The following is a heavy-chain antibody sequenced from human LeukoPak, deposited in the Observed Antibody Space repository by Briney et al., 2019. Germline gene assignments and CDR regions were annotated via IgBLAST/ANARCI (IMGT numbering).Heavy chain of an antibody. V-gene: IGHV4-39*07. Sequence: SETLSLTCTVSGGSISSSSYYWGWIRQPRGKGLEWIGSIYYSGSTYYNPSLKSRVTISVDTSKNQFSLKLSSVTAADTAVYYCARGGYFDYWGQGTLVTVSS. CDR3: ARGGYFDY. CDR1: GGSISSSSYY. CDR2: IYYSGST. J-gene: IGHJ4*02.